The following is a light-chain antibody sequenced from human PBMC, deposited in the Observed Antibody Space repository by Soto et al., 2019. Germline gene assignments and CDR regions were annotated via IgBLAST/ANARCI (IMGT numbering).Light chain of an antibody. Sequence: EIVLTQSPGTLSLSPGERATLYCRASQSISDFIAWHQQKPGQAPRLLIYGASNRATGIPDRCSGSGSGTEFTLTISRLEPEDFAVYYCQQYDNSPLIYTFGQGTKLEIK. CDR1: QSISDF. J-gene: IGKJ2*01. CDR2: GAS. CDR3: QQYDNSPLIYT. V-gene: IGKV3-20*01.